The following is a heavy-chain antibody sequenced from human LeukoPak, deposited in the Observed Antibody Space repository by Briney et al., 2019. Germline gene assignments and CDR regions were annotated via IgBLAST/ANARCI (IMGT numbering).Heavy chain of an antibody. CDR2: MNPNSGNT. CDR3: ARDLPRAAAGREKFDY. J-gene: IGHJ4*02. D-gene: IGHD6-13*01. CDR1: GYTFTSYD. V-gene: IGHV1-8*01. Sequence: ASVKVSCKASGYTFTSYDINWVRQATGQGLEWMGWMNPNSGNTGYAQKFQGRVTMTRNTSISTAYMELSSLRSEDTAVYYCARDLPRAAAGREKFDYWGQGTLVTVSS.